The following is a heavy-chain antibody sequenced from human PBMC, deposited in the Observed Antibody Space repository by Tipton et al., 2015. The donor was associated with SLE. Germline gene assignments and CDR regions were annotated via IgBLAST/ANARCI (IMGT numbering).Heavy chain of an antibody. CDR2: IYTSGST. Sequence: TLSLTCTVSGGSISSSSYYWGWIRQPAGKGLEWIGHIYTSGSTNYNPSLKSRVTISVDTSKNQFSLKLSSVTAADTAVYYCARQRVHYDFWSGYLQYYFDYWGQGTLVTVSS. D-gene: IGHD3-3*01. V-gene: IGHV4-61*09. CDR1: GGSISSSSYY. CDR3: ARQRVHYDFWSGYLQYYFDY. J-gene: IGHJ4*02.